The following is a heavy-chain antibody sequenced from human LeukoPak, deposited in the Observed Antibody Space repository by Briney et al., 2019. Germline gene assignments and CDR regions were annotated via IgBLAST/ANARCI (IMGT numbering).Heavy chain of an antibody. V-gene: IGHV3-21*01. Sequence: GGSLRLSCAASGFTFSSYSMNWVRQAPGKGLEWVSSISSSSSYIYYADSVKGRFTISRDNAKNSLYLQMNSLRAEDTAVYYCARDGEMATISRFGLPNLYYFDYWGQGTLVTVSS. CDR2: ISSSSSYI. D-gene: IGHD5-24*01. CDR3: ARDGEMATISRFGLPNLYYFDY. J-gene: IGHJ4*02. CDR1: GFTFSSYS.